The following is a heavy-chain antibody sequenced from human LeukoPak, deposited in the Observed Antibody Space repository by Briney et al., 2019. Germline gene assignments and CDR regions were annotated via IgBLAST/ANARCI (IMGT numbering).Heavy chain of an antibody. CDR2: INTNTGNP. J-gene: IGHJ6*02. D-gene: IGHD1-1*01. CDR1: GYTFTSYA. Sequence: ASVKVSCKASGYTFTSYAMNWVRQAPGQGLEWMGWINTNTGNPTYAQGFTGRFVFSLDTSVSTAYPQISSLKAEDTAVYYCARPISSTGYYYGMDVWGQGTTVTVSS. V-gene: IGHV7-4-1*02. CDR3: ARPISSTGYYYGMDV.